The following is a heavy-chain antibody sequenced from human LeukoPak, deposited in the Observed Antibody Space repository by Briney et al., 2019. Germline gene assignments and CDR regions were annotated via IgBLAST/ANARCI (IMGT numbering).Heavy chain of an antibody. CDR2: IYYSGST. V-gene: IGHV4-39*07. CDR1: GGSISSSNYY. CDR3: ARVAPSTTFGVVSHRIFDY. J-gene: IGHJ4*02. Sequence: SETLSLTCTVSGGSISSSNYYWGWICQPPGKGLDWIGSIYYSGSTYYSPSLKSRVTISVDTSKNQFSLKLSSVTAADTAMYYCARVAPSTTFGVVSHRIFDYWGQGTLVTVSS. D-gene: IGHD3-3*01.